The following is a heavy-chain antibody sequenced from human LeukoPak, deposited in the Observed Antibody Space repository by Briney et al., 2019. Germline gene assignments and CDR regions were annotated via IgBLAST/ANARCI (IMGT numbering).Heavy chain of an antibody. CDR1: GFTFATYV. CDR3: AKDRELLFAHCWFDL. CDR2: ISISSVDS. D-gene: IGHD3-10*01. J-gene: IGHJ5*02. Sequence: GGSLRLSCAASGFTFATYVMSWVRQAPGKGLEWVGGISISSVDSYYADSVKGRFSISRDDSKNTLYLQMNRLRDEDTAIYYCAKDRELLFAHCWFDLWGQGTLVTVSS. V-gene: IGHV3-23*01.